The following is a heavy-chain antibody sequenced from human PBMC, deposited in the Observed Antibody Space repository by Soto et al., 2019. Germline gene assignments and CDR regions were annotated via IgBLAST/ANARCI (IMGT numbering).Heavy chain of an antibody. J-gene: IGHJ4*02. CDR3: ARWPQLEPRFDY. Sequence: QVQLQESGPGLVKPSQTLSLTCTVSSGSISSGGYYWSWIRQHSGKGLEWIGYIYYSGITYYNPSLKSRVTISVDTSKNQFSLKLSSVTAADTAVYYCARWPQLEPRFDYWGQGTLVTVSS. CDR1: SGSISSGGYY. V-gene: IGHV4-31*03. CDR2: IYYSGIT. D-gene: IGHD1-1*01.